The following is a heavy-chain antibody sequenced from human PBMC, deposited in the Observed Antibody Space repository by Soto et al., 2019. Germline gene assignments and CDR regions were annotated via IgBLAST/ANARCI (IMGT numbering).Heavy chain of an antibody. Sequence: GGSLRLSCAASGFTFSSYAMHWVRQAPGKGLEYVSGISSNGGSTDYANSVKGRFTISRDNSKNTLYLQMGSLRAEDMDVYYCARAFGYAFDIWGQGTMVTVSS. J-gene: IGHJ3*02. CDR2: ISSNGGST. CDR1: GFTFSSYA. V-gene: IGHV3-64*01. CDR3: ARAFGYAFDI. D-gene: IGHD3-10*01.